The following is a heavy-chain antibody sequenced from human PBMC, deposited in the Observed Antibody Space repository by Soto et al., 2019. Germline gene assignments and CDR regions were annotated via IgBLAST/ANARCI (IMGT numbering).Heavy chain of an antibody. CDR3: ARSDGRD. CDR2: ISYSGTT. V-gene: IGHV4-59*01. CDR1: GGSISSYY. Sequence: QVQLQESGPGLVKPSETLSLTCTVSGGSISSYYWSWIRQPPGKGLEWIGYISYSGTTNYTPSLSRRXXISVDTSKNQFSPKLSSVTAADTAVYYCARSDGRDWGQGTLVTVSS. J-gene: IGHJ4*02.